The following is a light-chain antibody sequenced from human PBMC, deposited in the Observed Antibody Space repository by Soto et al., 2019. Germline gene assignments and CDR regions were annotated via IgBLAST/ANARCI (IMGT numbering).Light chain of an antibody. J-gene: IGLJ1*01. CDR3: CSYAGSDDV. Sequence: QSALTQPHSVSGSPGQSVTISCTGPSNDVGGYNYVSWYQHHPGKAPKLMIYDVNKRPSGVPDRFSGSKSGNTASLTISGLQAEDEAGYYCCSYAGSDDVFGTGTKVTVL. V-gene: IGLV2-11*01. CDR1: SNDVGGYNY. CDR2: DVN.